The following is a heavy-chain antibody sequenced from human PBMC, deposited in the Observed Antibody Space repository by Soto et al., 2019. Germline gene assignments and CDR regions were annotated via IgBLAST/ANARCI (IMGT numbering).Heavy chain of an antibody. CDR1: GFTFSRYW. D-gene: IGHD4-17*01. Sequence: GGSLRLSCAASGFTFSRYWMYWVRQVPGKGLVWVSHIDGDGNTAIYADSVKGRFTISRDNAKATLYLEMNSLRVDDTAVYYCACVRHGNWGQGTVVTVSS. J-gene: IGHJ4*02. CDR2: IDGDGNTA. CDR3: ACVRHGN. V-gene: IGHV3-74*01.